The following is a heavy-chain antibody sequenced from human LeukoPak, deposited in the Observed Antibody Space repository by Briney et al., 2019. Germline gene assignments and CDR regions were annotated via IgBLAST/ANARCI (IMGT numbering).Heavy chain of an antibody. CDR1: GYTFTSYG. Sequence: ASVNVSCKASGYTFTSYGISWVRQPPGQGLEWMGWISAYNGNTNYAHNLQGRVTMTPDTSTSTAYMELRSLTSDDTAVYYCAREHSSGYYFDAYGIWGQGTMVTVSS. CDR2: ISAYNGNT. D-gene: IGHD3-22*01. V-gene: IGHV1-18*01. CDR3: AREHSSGYYFDAYGI. J-gene: IGHJ3*02.